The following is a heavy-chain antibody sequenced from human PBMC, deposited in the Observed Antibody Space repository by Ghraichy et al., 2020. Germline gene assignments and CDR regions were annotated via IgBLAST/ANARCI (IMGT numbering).Heavy chain of an antibody. Sequence: LSLTCAASGFTVSSNYMSWVRQAPGKGLEWVSVIYSGGSTYYADSVKGRFTISRDNSKNTLYLQMNSLRAEDTAVYYCARDGLGVFDYWGQGTLVTVSS. J-gene: IGHJ4*02. D-gene: IGHD3-16*01. CDR3: ARDGLGVFDY. CDR2: IYSGGST. V-gene: IGHV3-66*01. CDR1: GFTVSSNY.